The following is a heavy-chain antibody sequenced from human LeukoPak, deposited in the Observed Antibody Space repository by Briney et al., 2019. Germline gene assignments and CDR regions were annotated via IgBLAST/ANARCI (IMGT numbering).Heavy chain of an antibody. Sequence: PSETLSLTCTVSGGSISSSSYYWGWIRQPPGKGLEWIGSIYYSGSTYYNPSLKSRVTISVDTSKNQFSLKLSSVTAAGAAVYCCARYTLSSPTFDIGGPGTMASVSS. CDR1: GGSISSSSYY. CDR3: ARYTLSSPTFDI. D-gene: IGHD6-6*01. J-gene: IGHJ3*02. V-gene: IGHV4-39*01. CDR2: IYYSGST.